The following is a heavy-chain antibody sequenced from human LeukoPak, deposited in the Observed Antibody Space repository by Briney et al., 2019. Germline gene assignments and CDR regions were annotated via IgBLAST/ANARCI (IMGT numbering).Heavy chain of an antibody. Sequence: SETLSLTCTVTGGSISSYYWSWIRQPPGKGLEWIGYIYYSGSTNYNAPPKSRVTISVDTSKNQFSLKLSSVSAADTAVYYCATRTIVEGLGAFDIWGQGTMVTVSS. CDR3: ATRTIVEGLGAFDI. D-gene: IGHD2-21*01. V-gene: IGHV4-59*01. CDR2: IYYSGST. CDR1: GGSISSYY. J-gene: IGHJ3*02.